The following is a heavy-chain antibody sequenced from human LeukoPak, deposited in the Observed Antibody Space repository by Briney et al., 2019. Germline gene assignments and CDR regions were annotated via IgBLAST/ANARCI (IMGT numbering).Heavy chain of an antibody. CDR1: GYTFTSYY. CDR2: INPNSGGT. V-gene: IGHV1-2*06. J-gene: IGHJ5*02. D-gene: IGHD2-2*01. CDR3: ARSQLLSFWFDP. Sequence: ASVKVSCKASGYTFTSYYMHWVRQAPGQGLEWMGRINPNSGGTNYAQKFQGRVTMTRDTSISTAYMELSRLRSDDTAVYYCARSQLLSFWFDPWGQGTLVTVSS.